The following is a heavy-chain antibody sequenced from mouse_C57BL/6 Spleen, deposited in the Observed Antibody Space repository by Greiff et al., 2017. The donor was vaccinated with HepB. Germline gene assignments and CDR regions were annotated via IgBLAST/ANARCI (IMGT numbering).Heavy chain of an antibody. J-gene: IGHJ4*01. Sequence: EVHLVESGEGLVKPGGSLKLSCAASGFTFSSYAMSWVRQTPEKRLEWVAYISSGGDYIYYADTVKGRFTISRDNARNTLYLQMSSLKSEDTAMYYCTRGGDYDFYYAMDYWGQGTSVTVSS. D-gene: IGHD2-4*01. CDR1: GFTFSSYA. CDR2: ISSGGDYI. V-gene: IGHV5-9-1*02. CDR3: TRGGDYDFYYAMDY.